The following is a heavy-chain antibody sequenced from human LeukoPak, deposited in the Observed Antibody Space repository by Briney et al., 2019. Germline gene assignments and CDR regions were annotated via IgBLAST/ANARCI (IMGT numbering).Heavy chain of an antibody. J-gene: IGHJ5*02. V-gene: IGHV4-38-2*02. CDR2: IYHSGST. CDR3: ARNARYNWFDP. Sequence: SETLSLTCTVSGYSISSGYYWGWIWPPPGKGLEWIGIIYHSGSTYYNPSLKSRVTISVDTSKNQFSLKLSSVTAADTAVYYCARNARYNWFDPWGQGTLVTVSS. CDR1: GYSISSGYY.